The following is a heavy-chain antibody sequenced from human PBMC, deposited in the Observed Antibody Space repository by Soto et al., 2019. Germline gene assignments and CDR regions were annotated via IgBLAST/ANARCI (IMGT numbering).Heavy chain of an antibody. CDR2: ISYDRSNK. D-gene: IGHD3-22*01. CDR1: GFTFSSYA. CDR3: GKAGGRYYYDSSGYPTAFDY. J-gene: IGHJ4*02. V-gene: IGHV3-30-3*01. Sequence: GGSLRLSCAASGFTFSSYAMHWVRQAPGKGLERVAVISYDRSNKYYADSVKGRFTISRDNSKNTLYLQMNSLRAEDTAVYYCGKAGGRYYYDSSGYPTAFDYWGQGTLVTVSS.